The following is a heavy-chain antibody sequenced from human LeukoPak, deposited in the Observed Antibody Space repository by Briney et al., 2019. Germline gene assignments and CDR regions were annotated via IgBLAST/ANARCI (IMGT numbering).Heavy chain of an antibody. D-gene: IGHD4-17*01. CDR3: ARELDYGDIEYDN. CDR1: GYSFTSYG. Sequence: ASVKVSCKASGYSFTSYGLSWVRQAPGQGLEWMGWISAYNGNTNYAQKLQGRVTMTTDTSTSTAYMELRSLRSDDTAVYYCARELDYGDIEYDNWGQGTLVTVSS. V-gene: IGHV1-18*01. J-gene: IGHJ4*02. CDR2: ISAYNGNT.